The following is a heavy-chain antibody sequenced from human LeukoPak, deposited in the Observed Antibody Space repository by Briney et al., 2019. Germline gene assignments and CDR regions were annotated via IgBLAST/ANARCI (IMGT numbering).Heavy chain of an antibody. J-gene: IGHJ4*02. V-gene: IGHV1-2*02. CDR1: GYTFTGYY. Sequence: ASVKVSCKASGYTFTGYYIDWVRQAPGQGLEWMGWINPTNGGTRYAQTFKGRVTMTRDTSISTAYMELSSLRFDDTALYYCARAAVGMLGGTNPFDNWGQGTLVTVSS. CDR2: INPTNGGT. D-gene: IGHD1-26*01. CDR3: ARAAVGMLGGTNPFDN.